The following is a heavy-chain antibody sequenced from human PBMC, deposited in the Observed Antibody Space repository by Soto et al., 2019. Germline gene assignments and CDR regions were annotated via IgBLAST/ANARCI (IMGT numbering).Heavy chain of an antibody. CDR2: INTNSGGT. Sequence: QVQLVQSGAEVKKPGASVKVSYKASGYTFTGYYIRWVRQAPGQGLEWMGWINTNSGGTNYAQKFQGRVTMTRDTSISTAYMELSRLTSDDTAVYYCARTQTNDYWGQGTLVTVSS. V-gene: IGHV1-2*02. CDR1: GYTFTGYY. J-gene: IGHJ4*02. CDR3: ARTQTNDY.